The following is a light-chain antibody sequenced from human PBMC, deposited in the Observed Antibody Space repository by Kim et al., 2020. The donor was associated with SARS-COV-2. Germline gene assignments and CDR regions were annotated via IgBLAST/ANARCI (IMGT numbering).Light chain of an antibody. CDR1: NLGSKI. J-gene: IGLJ2*01. V-gene: IGLV3-9*01. Sequence: SYELTQPPSLSVSLGQTATITCGGDNLGSKIVSWYQQKPGQSPVLVIYRDDKRASDIPERFSGSNSGSTATLTISGAQTGDEADYYCQMWASGSVVFGGGTKLTVL. CDR3: QMWASGSVV. CDR2: RDD.